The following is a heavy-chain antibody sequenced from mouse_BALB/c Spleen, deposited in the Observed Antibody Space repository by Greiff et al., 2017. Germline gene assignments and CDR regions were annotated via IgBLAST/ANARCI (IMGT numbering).Heavy chain of an antibody. CDR3: ARGTMIYAMDY. D-gene: IGHD2-4*01. Sequence: EVQLVESGGGLVKPGGSLKLSCAASGFTFSSYAMSWVRQSPEKRLEWVAEISSGGSYTYYPDTVTGRFTISRDNAKNTLYLEMSSLRSEDTAMYYCARGTMIYAMDYWGQGTSVTVSS. J-gene: IGHJ4*01. CDR1: GFTFSSYA. CDR2: ISSGGSYT. V-gene: IGHV5-9-4*01.